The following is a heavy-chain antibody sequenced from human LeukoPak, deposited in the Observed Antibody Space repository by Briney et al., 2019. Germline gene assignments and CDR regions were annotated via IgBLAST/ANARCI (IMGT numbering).Heavy chain of an antibody. CDR1: GDSISSSNCY. Sequence: SETLSLTCTVSGDSISSSNCYWGWIRQPPGKGLEWIGSIYFSGCTYYNASLKGRITISVDTSKNQFSLKLNSVTAADTAVYYCARGGYYGSGNDFRFDPWGQGTLVTVSS. V-gene: IGHV4-39*07. D-gene: IGHD3-10*01. CDR3: ARGGYYGSGNDFRFDP. CDR2: IYFSGCT. J-gene: IGHJ5*02.